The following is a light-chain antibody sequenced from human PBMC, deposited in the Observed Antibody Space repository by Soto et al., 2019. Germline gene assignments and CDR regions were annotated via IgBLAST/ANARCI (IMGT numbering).Light chain of an antibody. Sequence: DIQMTQSPSSLSASVGDRITITCRASQGINKYLNWYQQKPGKAPKVLIYDASNLETGVPSRFSGGGSGTDFTLTISRLQPEDFATYYCQQYDSLPLTFGGGTKVDMK. CDR2: DAS. CDR1: QGINKY. CDR3: QQYDSLPLT. J-gene: IGKJ4*01. V-gene: IGKV1-33*01.